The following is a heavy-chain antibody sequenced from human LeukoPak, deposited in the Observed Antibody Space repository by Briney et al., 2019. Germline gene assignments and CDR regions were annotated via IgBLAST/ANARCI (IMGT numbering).Heavy chain of an antibody. CDR2: ISAYNGNT. D-gene: IGHD3-22*01. J-gene: IGHJ4*02. CDR3: ASVSDSSGYYDY. CDR1: GYTFTSYG. V-gene: IGHV1-18*01. Sequence: ASVTVSFKASGYTFTSYGISWVRQAPGQGLEWMGWISAYNGNTNYAQKLQGRVTMTTDTSTSTAYMELRSLRSDDTAVYYCASVSDSSGYYDYWGQGTLVTVSS.